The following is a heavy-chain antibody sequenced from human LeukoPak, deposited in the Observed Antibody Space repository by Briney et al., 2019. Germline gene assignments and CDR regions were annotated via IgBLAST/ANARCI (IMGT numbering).Heavy chain of an antibody. CDR2: ISYDGSNK. J-gene: IGHJ4*02. CDR1: GFTFSSYA. CDR3: ARVGEVVRGVGIDY. Sequence: GGSLRLSCAASGFTFSSYAMHRVRQAPGKGLEWVAVISYDGSNKYYADSVKGRFTISRDNSKNTLYLQMNSLRAEDTAVYYCARVGEVVRGVGIDYWGQGTLVTVSS. D-gene: IGHD3-10*01. V-gene: IGHV3-30*04.